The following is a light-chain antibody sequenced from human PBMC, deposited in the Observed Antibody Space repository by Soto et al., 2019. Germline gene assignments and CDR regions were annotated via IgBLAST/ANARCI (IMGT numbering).Light chain of an antibody. J-gene: IGLJ1*01. CDR1: SSDVGSYNL. V-gene: IGLV2-23*02. CDR2: EVS. Sequence: QSVLTQPASVSGSPGQSITISCTGTSSDVGSYNLVSWYQQHPGKAPKLMIYEVSKRPSGVSNRFSGSKSGNTASLTISGLQAEDEVDYYCCSYAGSSTLLYVFGTGTKLTVL. CDR3: CSYAGSSTLLYV.